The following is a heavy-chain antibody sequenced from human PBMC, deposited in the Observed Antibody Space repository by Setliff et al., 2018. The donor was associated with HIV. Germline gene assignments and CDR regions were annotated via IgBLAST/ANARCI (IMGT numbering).Heavy chain of an antibody. CDR1: GYNFTSFW. CDR2: IYPADSDT. Sequence: PGESLKISCKGSGYNFTSFWIAWVRQMPGKGLEWMGIIYPADSDTRYSPSFQGQVTIPADKSISTAFLQWRSLKASDTAIYYCARLPSLLWFGELNYYFDYWGQGTLVTVSS. CDR3: ARLPSLLWFGELNYYFDY. D-gene: IGHD3-10*01. V-gene: IGHV5-51*01. J-gene: IGHJ4*02.